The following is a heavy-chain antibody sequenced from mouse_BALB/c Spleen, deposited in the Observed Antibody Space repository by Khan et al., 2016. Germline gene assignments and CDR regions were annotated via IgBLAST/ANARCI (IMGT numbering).Heavy chain of an antibody. Sequence: QVQLKQSGAELVRPGASVKLSCKTSGYIFTSYWIHWVKQRSGQGLEWIARMYPGTGSTYYNEKFKGQATLTTDKSSNTDYLQLSRLQSEDSAVCFGARSGDYDVGAFDSWGQGTTLTVSS. CDR2: MYPGTGST. CDR3: ARSGDYDVGAFDS. J-gene: IGHJ2*01. V-gene: IGHV1S132*01. CDR1: GYIFTSYW. D-gene: IGHD2-4*01.